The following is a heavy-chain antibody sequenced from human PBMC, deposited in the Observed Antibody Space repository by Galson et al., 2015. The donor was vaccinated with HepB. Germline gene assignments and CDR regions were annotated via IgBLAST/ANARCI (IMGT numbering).Heavy chain of an antibody. CDR3: ARRGTGTTWEGTFDY. CDR1: GFTFSGYY. D-gene: IGHD1-1*01. Sequence: SLRLSCAASGFTFSGYYMRWVRQAPGKGLEWVSYISSSSSNTNYADSVKGRFTISRDNAKNSLYLQMNSLRAEDTAVYYCARRGTGTTWEGTFDYWGRGTLVTVSS. V-gene: IGHV3-11*06. CDR2: ISSSSSNT. J-gene: IGHJ4*02.